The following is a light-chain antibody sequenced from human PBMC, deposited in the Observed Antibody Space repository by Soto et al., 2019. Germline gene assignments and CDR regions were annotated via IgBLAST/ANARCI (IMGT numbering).Light chain of an antibody. CDR2: GAS. Sequence: EIVLTQSPGTLSLSPGERATLSCRASQSVSSSYLAWYQQKPGQAPRLLIYGASSRATGNPDRFSGSGSGTDFTLTISRLEPEDFAVYYCQQYGSLLTFGGGTKVEIK. J-gene: IGKJ4*01. CDR1: QSVSSSY. CDR3: QQYGSLLT. V-gene: IGKV3-20*01.